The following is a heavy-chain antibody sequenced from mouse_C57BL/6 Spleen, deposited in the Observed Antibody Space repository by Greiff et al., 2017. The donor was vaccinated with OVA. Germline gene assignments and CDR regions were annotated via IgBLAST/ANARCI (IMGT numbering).Heavy chain of an antibody. CDR2: IYPRSGNT. V-gene: IGHV1-81*01. CDR3: AEITTVVATDAMDY. D-gene: IGHD1-1*01. J-gene: IGHJ4*01. Sequence: QVQLKQSGAELARPGASVKLSCKASGYTFTSYGISWVKQRTGQGLEWIGEIYPRSGNTYYNEKFKGKATLTADKSSSTAYMELRSLTSEDSAVYFCAEITTVVATDAMDYWGQGTSVTVSS. CDR1: GYTFTSYG.